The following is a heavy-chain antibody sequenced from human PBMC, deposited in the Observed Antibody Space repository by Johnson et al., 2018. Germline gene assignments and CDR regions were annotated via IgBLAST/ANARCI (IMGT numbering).Heavy chain of an antibody. V-gene: IGHV3-30-3*01. J-gene: IGHJ1*01. D-gene: IGHD3-22*01. CDR3: ARGGYDSSGYYPEYFQH. Sequence: VQLVESGGGVVQPGRSLRLSCAASGFTFSSYAMHWVRQAPGKGLEWVAVISYDGSNKYDADSVKGRFTIARDNSKNTLYLQMNSLRAEDTAVYYCARGGYDSSGYYPEYFQHWGQGTLVTVSS. CDR2: ISYDGSNK. CDR1: GFTFSSYA.